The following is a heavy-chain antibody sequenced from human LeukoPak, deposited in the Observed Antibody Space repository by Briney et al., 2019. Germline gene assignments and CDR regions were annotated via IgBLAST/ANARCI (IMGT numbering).Heavy chain of an antibody. D-gene: IGHD3-10*01. J-gene: IGHJ4*02. CDR2: ISYDGSSK. Sequence: PGGSLRLSCAASGFTFSSYAMHWVRQAPGKGLEWVAVISYDGSSKYYADSVKGRFTISRDNSKNTLYLQMNSLRAEDTAVYYCARDLLLWFGELIDYWGQGTLVTVSS. CDR1: GFTFSSYA. CDR3: ARDLLLWFGELIDY. V-gene: IGHV3-30-3*01.